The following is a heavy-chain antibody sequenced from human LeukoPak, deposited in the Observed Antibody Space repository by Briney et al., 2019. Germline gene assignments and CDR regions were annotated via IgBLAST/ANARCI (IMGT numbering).Heavy chain of an antibody. CDR1: GFTFSSYG. CDR2: ISYDGTKK. CDR3: ARVRGSSGWSGVYFDY. V-gene: IGHV3-30*03. D-gene: IGHD6-19*01. J-gene: IGHJ4*02. Sequence: GGSLRLSCAASGFTFSSYGMHWVRQAPGKGLEWVAVISYDGTKKYYADSVKGRFTISRDNAKNSLYLQMNSLRAEDTAVYYCARVRGSSGWSGVYFDYWGQGTLVTVSS.